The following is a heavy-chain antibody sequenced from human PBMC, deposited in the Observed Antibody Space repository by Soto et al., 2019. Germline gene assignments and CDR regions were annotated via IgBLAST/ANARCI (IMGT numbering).Heavy chain of an antibody. CDR2: IGHLETT. J-gene: IGHJ4*02. Sequence: PSQPLYLPWSVSGGAMADGGCRWSWNRQSPEKCLEWLGYIGHLETTYYNPSFKSRLSLSIDRTRNQFSLSLSSMTAADKAVYNCAKAGGYDSFGFWGQR. V-gene: IGHV4-30-2*06. CDR1: GGAMADGGCR. D-gene: IGHD2-8*02. CDR3: AKAGGYDSFGF.